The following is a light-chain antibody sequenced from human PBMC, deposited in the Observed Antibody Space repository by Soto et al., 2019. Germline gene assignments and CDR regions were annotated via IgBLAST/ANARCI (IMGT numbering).Light chain of an antibody. CDR3: LLFYGGVYV. Sequence: QAVVTQEPSLTVSPGGTVTLTCASSTGAVTSGHYPNWFQQKPGQPPSSLIYSTSNKHSWNPARFSGSLLGGKAALTLSGVQPEDEAEYCCLLFYGGVYVFGTGTKLTVL. CDR1: TGAVTSGHY. V-gene: IGLV7-43*01. CDR2: STS. J-gene: IGLJ1*01.